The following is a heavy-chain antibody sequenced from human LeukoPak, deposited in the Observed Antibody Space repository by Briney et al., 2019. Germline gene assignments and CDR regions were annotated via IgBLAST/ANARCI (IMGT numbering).Heavy chain of an antibody. J-gene: IGHJ3*02. D-gene: IGHD5-12*01. Sequence: GGSLRLSCVASGFTFSDYIMNWVRQAPGRGLEWVSTVTGSGITTSYAASVKGRFTISRDNSKNTLYLQMNSLRAEDTAVYYCAKSVAIGFDIWGQGTMVTVSS. V-gene: IGHV3-23*01. CDR2: VTGSGITT. CDR3: AKSVAIGFDI. CDR1: GFTFSDYI.